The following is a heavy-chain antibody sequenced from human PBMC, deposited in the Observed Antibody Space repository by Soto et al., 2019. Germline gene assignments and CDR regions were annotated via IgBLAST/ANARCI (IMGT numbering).Heavy chain of an antibody. J-gene: IGHJ6*02. CDR3: ARESGADYYSAMDV. CDR2: IYYSGSA. V-gene: IGHV4-59*01. D-gene: IGHD3-10*01. CDR1: GGSINSDY. Sequence: SETLSLTCTVSGGSINSDYWSWIRQPPGKGLEWIGYIYYSGSANCNPSLKSRVTISVDTSKNQFSLNLSSVTAADTAVYSCARESGADYYSAMDVWAQGTPLTVSS.